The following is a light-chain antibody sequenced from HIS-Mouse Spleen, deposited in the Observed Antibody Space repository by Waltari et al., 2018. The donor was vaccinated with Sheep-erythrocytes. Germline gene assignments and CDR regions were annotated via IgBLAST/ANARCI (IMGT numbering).Light chain of an antibody. CDR1: ALPNKY. CDR3: YSTDSSGNHSV. J-gene: IGLJ2*01. V-gene: IGLV3-10*01. Sequence: SYELTQPPSVSVSPGQTARITCSGDALPNKYAYWDQQKSGQAPVLVIYEDSKRPSGIPERFSGSSSGTMATLTISGAQVEDEADYYCYSTDSSGNHSVFGGGTKLTVL. CDR2: EDS.